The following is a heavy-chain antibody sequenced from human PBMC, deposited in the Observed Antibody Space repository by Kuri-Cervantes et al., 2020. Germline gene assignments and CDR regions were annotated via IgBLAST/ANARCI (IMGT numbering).Heavy chain of an antibody. CDR3: ARDDTMVRGIIHNRFDP. CDR2: MNPNSGNT. Sequence: ASVKVSCKASGYTFTSYDINWVRQATGQGLEWMGWMNPNSGNTGYAQKFQGRVTMTTDKSTSTAYMELRSLRSDDTAVYYCARDDTMVRGIIHNRFDPWGQGTLVTVSS. D-gene: IGHD3-10*01. J-gene: IGHJ5*02. V-gene: IGHV1-8*02. CDR1: GYTFTSYD.